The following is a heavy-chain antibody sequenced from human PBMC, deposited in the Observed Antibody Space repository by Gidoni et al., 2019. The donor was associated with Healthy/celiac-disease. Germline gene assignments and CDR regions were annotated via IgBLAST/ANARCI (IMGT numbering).Heavy chain of an antibody. CDR3: ARECLPFFGVPKYYFDY. CDR2: IWYDGTTK. CDR1: GFTFSSDG. J-gene: IGHJ4*01. V-gene: IGHV3-33*01. Sequence: QVRLVESGGGVSQPGRYLSLSCAAPGFTFSSDGMHWVLQAPGKGLECVAFIWYDGTTKYYADSVQGRFTISRDNSKNTLYLHMNRLRAEDTAVYYCARECLPFFGVPKYYFDYWCHGPLVTVAS. D-gene: IGHD3-16*01.